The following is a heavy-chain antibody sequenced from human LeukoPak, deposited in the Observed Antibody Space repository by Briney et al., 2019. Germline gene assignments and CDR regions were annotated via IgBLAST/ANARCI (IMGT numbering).Heavy chain of an antibody. J-gene: IGHJ5*02. CDR2: LNPKSGGT. Sequence: ASVNVSCKASGYTLTDHYIHWVRQAPGQGLEWMGWLNPKSGGTNYAQNFQGRVTMTRDTSINTAYMDLSRLTFDDTAVYYCARVTANYASWLDPWGQGTLVTVSS. CDR3: ARVTANYASWLDP. V-gene: IGHV1-2*02. D-gene: IGHD2-2*01. CDR1: GYTLTDHY.